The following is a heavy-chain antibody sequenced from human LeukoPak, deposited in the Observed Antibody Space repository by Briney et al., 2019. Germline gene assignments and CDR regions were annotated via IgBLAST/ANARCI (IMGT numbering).Heavy chain of an antibody. V-gene: IGHV4-31*03. CDR1: GGSISSGGYY. D-gene: IGHD3-3*01. Sequence: SETLSLTCTVSGGSISSGGYYWSWIRQHPGKGLEWIGYIYYSGSTYYNPSLKSRVTISVDTSRNQFSLKLSSVTAADTAVYYCARGRVVRYFQHWARAPWSPSPQ. CDR3: ARGRVVRYFQH. CDR2: IYYSGST. J-gene: IGHJ1*01.